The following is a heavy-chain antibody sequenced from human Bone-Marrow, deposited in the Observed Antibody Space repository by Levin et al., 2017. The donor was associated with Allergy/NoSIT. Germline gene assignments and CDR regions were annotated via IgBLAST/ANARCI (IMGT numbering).Heavy chain of an antibody. CDR2: IVPFFGTA. CDR3: ARGLVADEH. V-gene: IGHV1-69*13. J-gene: IGHJ1*01. Sequence: ASVKVSCKASGGTFSNYAISWVRQAPGQGLEWMGGIVPFFGTANYAQNFQDRVTITADESTSTAYMELNSLKSEDTAVYYCARGLVADEHWGQGTLVTVSS. D-gene: IGHD6-19*01. CDR1: GGTFSNYA.